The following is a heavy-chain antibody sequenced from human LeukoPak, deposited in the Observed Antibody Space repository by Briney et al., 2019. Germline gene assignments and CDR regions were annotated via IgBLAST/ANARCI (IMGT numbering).Heavy chain of an antibody. D-gene: IGHD6-13*01. CDR3: ARHERTWYSSSWYDNWFDP. CDR1: GGSISSYY. CDR2: IYTSGST. J-gene: IGHJ5*02. Sequence: SETLSLTCTVSGGSISSYYWSWIRQPPGKGLEWIGYIYTSGSTNYNPSLKRRVTISVDTSKNQFSLKLSPVTAADTAVYYCARHERTWYSSSWYDNWFDPWGQGTLVTVSS. V-gene: IGHV4-4*09.